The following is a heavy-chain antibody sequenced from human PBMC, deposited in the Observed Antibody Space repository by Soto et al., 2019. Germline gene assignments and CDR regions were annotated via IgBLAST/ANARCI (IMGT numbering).Heavy chain of an antibody. Sequence: QITLKESGPALVKPTQTLTLTCTFSGFSLTTTGVGVGWFRQPPGKAPEWLGVLYWDDDKRISSSLKSRLTLTKDPTNDQVVLTFTDVGPVAAATYYCAHFTAGTFDFWGQGTMVTVSS. J-gene: IGHJ5*01. CDR3: AHFTAGTFDF. CDR2: LYWDDDK. V-gene: IGHV2-5*02. D-gene: IGHD3-10*01. CDR1: GFSLTTTGVG.